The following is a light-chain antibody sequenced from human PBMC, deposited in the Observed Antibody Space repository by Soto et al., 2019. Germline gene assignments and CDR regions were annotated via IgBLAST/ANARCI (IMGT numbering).Light chain of an antibody. CDR1: QTISSW. Sequence: DIQMTQSPSTLSGSVGDRVTITCRASQTISSWLAWYQQKPGKAPKLLIYKASTLKSGVPSRFSGSGSGTEFTPTISSLQSDDFATYYCQQYNSYSRTFGQGTKVDIK. J-gene: IGKJ1*01. CDR2: KAS. V-gene: IGKV1-5*03. CDR3: QQYNSYSRT.